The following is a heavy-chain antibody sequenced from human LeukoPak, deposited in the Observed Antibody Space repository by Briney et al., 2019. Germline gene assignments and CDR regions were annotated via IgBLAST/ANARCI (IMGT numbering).Heavy chain of an antibody. Sequence: GGSLRLSCAASGFTFDDYAMPWVRHAPGKGLEWVSGISWNSGSIGYADSVKGRFTISRDNAKNSLYLQMNSLRAEDTALYYCAKVISSWNNYWGQGTLVTVSS. CDR3: AKVISSWNNY. J-gene: IGHJ4*02. CDR2: ISWNSGSI. D-gene: IGHD6-13*01. V-gene: IGHV3-9*01. CDR1: GFTFDDYA.